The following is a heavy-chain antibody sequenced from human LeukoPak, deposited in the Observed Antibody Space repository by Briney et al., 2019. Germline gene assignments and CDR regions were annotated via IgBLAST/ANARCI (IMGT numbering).Heavy chain of an antibody. CDR2: INPNSGGT. V-gene: IGHV1-2*02. CDR3: ARVLELRDYYHYYMDV. Sequence: ASVKVSCKASGYTFTGYYMHWVRQAPGQGLEWMGWINPNSGGTNYAQKFQGRVTMTRDTSISTAYMELSRLRSDDTAVYYCARVLELRDYYHYYMDVWGKGTTVTVSS. J-gene: IGHJ6*03. CDR1: GYTFTGYY. D-gene: IGHD1-7*01.